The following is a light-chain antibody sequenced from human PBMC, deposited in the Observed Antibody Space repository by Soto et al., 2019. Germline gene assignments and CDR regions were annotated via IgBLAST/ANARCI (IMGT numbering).Light chain of an antibody. Sequence: DIPMTQSPSSLSASVGDRVTINCRARQVSSTYLNWYQQKPGKAPKLLIYAASSLQSGVPSRFSGSGSGTLFTLTISSLQPEDFATYYCQQTSSTPVTFGQGTRLEIK. CDR2: AAS. CDR1: QVSSTY. V-gene: IGKV1-39*01. CDR3: QQTSSTPVT. J-gene: IGKJ5*01.